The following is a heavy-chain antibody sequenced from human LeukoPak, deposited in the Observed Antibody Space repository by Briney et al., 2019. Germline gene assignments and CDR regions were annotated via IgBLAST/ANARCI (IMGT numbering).Heavy chain of an antibody. D-gene: IGHD1-26*01. V-gene: IGHV3-23*01. CDR2: ISYSSGST. CDR1: GLTFSSYA. CDR3: AKAASGSYLYYFDY. J-gene: IGHJ4*02. Sequence: QPGGSLRLSCAASGLTFSSYAMNWVRQAPGKGLEWVSTISYSSGSTYYVDSVKGRFTISRDNSENTLYLQLNSLRAEDTAVYYCAKAASGSYLYYFDYWGQGTLVTVSS.